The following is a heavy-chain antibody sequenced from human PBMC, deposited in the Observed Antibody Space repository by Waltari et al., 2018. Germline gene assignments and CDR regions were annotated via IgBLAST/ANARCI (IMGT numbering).Heavy chain of an antibody. CDR3: AQYYVGF. D-gene: IGHD1-26*01. J-gene: IGHJ4*02. CDR2: IKNRAHHYTT. V-gene: IGHV3-72*01. Sequence: ELQLVESGGDLVQPGGSLRLSCAASGFAFSYHCMDWVRQAPGKGLEWVGRIKNRAHHYTTEYAASVRGRFNISRDDSKNLLYLQMNSLTTMDTAVYYCAQYYVGFWGPGSVVTVSS. CDR1: GFAFSYHC.